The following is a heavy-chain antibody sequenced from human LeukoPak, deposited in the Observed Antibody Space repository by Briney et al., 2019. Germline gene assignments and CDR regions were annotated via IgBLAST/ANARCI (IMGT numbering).Heavy chain of an antibody. J-gene: IGHJ6*02. D-gene: IGHD1-26*01. CDR1: GFTFSSYA. V-gene: IGHV3-23*01. Sequence: PGGSLRLSCAASGFTFSSYAMSWVRQAPGKGLEWVSAISGSGGSTHYADSVKGRFTISRDNSKNTLYLQMNSLRAEDTAVYYCASYLTSIPSGMDVWGQGTTVTASS. CDR2: ISGSGGST. CDR3: ASYLTSIPSGMDV.